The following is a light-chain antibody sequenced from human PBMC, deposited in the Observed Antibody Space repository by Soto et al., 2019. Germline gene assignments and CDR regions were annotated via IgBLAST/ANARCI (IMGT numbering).Light chain of an antibody. V-gene: IGKV3-20*01. CDR2: VVS. Sequence: EIVLTQSPGTLSLSPGERATLSCRASQNVSRSFLAWYQQKPGQAPRLLIYVVSNRATGVPDRFSGSGSGTDFTLTITRLEPEDFAVYYCQQYGTLPFTFGPGTKVDIK. CDR1: QNVSRSF. J-gene: IGKJ3*01. CDR3: QQYGTLPFT.